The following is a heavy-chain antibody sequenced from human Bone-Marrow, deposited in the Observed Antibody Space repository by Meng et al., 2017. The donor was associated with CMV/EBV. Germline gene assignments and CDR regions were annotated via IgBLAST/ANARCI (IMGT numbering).Heavy chain of an antibody. Sequence: VRVVQSGAEVKKPGASVKVSCKASGYTFTSYGISWVRQAPGQGLEWMGWISAYNGNTNYAQKLQGRVTMTTDTSTSTAYMELRSLRSDDTAVYYCARDRGPYQLLIHFDYWGQGTLVTVSS. CDR3: ARDRGPYQLLIHFDY. CDR1: GYTFTSYG. V-gene: IGHV1-18*01. J-gene: IGHJ4*02. D-gene: IGHD2-2*01. CDR2: ISAYNGNT.